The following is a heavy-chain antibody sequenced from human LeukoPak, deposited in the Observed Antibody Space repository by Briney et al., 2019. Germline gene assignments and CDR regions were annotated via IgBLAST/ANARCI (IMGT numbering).Heavy chain of an antibody. J-gene: IGHJ4*02. CDR1: GFTFSNAW. V-gene: IGHV3-7*01. D-gene: IGHD6-13*01. CDR2: IKQDGSET. CDR3: ASRIAAAGDF. Sequence: PGGSLRLSCAASGFTFSNAWMSWVRQAPGKGLEWVANIKQDGSETFYVDSVKGRFTISRDNAKNSLYLQMNSLRADDTAVYYCASRIAAAGDFWGQGTLVTVSS.